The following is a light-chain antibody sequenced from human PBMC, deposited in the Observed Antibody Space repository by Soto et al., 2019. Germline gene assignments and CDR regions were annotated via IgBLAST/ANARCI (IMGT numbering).Light chain of an antibody. CDR3: QQYSNSWT. J-gene: IGKJ1*01. CDR1: QPGSSGY. Sequence: EIVLTTSPGTLSLSPWETATLSCRASQPGSSGYLAWYQHKPGQSPTLLIYGASYRAAGTPDSFSGSGFGTDFTRTISRLEPEDFAVYYCQQYSNSWTFGQGTKVELQ. V-gene: IGKV3-20*01. CDR2: GAS.